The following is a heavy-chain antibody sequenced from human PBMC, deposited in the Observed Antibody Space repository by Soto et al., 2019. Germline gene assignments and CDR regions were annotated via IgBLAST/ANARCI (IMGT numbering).Heavy chain of an antibody. D-gene: IGHD3-16*01. CDR2: ISAYNGNT. J-gene: IGHJ1*01. V-gene: IGHV1-18*01. CDR1: GYTFTSYG. CDR3: ARDLGIMITFGGATEYFQH. Sequence: ASVKVSCKASGYTFTSYGISWVRQAPGQGLEWMGWISAYNGNTNYAQKLQGRVTMTTDTSTSTAYMELRSLRSDDTAVYYCARDLGIMITFGGATEYFQHWGQGTLVTVSS.